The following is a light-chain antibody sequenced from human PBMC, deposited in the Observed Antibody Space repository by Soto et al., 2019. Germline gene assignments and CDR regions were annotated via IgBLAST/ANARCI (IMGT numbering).Light chain of an antibody. Sequence: DIQMTQSPSTLSASVGDRVTITCRASQTISGWLAWYQQKPGKAPKLLIYDASTLESGVPSRFSGSESGTEFTLTISSLQPDDIATYYCQQYKNLYPFGQGTKLEIK. CDR3: QQYKNLYP. CDR1: QTISGW. J-gene: IGKJ2*01. V-gene: IGKV1-5*01. CDR2: DAS.